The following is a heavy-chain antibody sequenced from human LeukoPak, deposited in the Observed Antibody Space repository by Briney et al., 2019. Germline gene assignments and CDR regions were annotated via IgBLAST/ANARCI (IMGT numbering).Heavy chain of an antibody. CDR1: GGSFSGYY. D-gene: IGHD6-13*01. V-gene: IGHV4-34*01. CDR2: INHSGST. Sequence: SETLSLTCAVYGGSFSGYYWSWIRQPPGKGLEWIGEINHSGSTNYNPSLRSRVTISVDTSKNQFSLKLSSVTAADTAVYYCARHYSSSRAWFDPWGQGTLVTVSS. CDR3: ARHYSSSRAWFDP. J-gene: IGHJ5*02.